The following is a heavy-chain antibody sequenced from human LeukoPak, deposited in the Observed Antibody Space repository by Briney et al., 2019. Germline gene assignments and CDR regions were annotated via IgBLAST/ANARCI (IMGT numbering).Heavy chain of an antibody. CDR1: GCTFNIYT. V-gene: IGHV1-69*13. CDR2: IIPIFATT. CDR3: AGGRLASMVS. D-gene: IGHD5-12*01. Sequence: SVKVSCKASGCTFNIYTINWVRQAPGQGLEWMGGIIPIFATTNYAQKFQGRVTITADESTSTPYMELSSLSSEDTAVYYCAGGRLASMVSWGQATMVTVSS. J-gene: IGHJ3*01.